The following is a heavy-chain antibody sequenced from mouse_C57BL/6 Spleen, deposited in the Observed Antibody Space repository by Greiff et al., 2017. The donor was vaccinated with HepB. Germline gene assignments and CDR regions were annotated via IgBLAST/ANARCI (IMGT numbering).Heavy chain of an antibody. Sequence: QVQLQQSGAELVKPGASVKISCKASGYAFSSYWMNWVKQRPGKGLEWIGQIYPGDGDTNYNGKFKGKATLTADKSSSTAYMQLSSLTSEDSAVYFCAREGSVYGSSSRYWYFDVWGTGTTVTVSS. CDR2: IYPGDGDT. J-gene: IGHJ1*03. CDR3: AREGSVYGSSSRYWYFDV. V-gene: IGHV1-80*01. CDR1: GYAFSSYW. D-gene: IGHD1-1*01.